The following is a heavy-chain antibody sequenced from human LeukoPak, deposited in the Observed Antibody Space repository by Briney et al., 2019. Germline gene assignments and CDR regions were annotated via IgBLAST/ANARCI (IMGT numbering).Heavy chain of an antibody. V-gene: IGHV3-23*01. CDR1: GFTFSSYA. CDR2: ISGSGGST. Sequence: GGSLRLSCAASGFTFSSYAMSWVRQDPGKGLEWVSAISGSGGSTYYADSVKGRFTISRDNSKNTLYLQMNSLRAEDTAVYYCAKDHGEEVGASDSIDYWGQGTLVTVSS. D-gene: IGHD1-26*01. CDR3: AKDHGEEVGASDSIDY. J-gene: IGHJ4*02.